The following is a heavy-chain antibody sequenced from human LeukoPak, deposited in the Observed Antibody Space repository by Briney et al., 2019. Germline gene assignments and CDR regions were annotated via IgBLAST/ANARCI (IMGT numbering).Heavy chain of an antibody. CDR2: IRYDGSNK. CDR3: ARDSTGAFDI. V-gene: IGHV3-30*02. D-gene: IGHD1-1*01. J-gene: IGHJ3*02. CDR1: GFTSSSYG. Sequence: GGSLRLSCAASGFTSSSYGMHWVRQAPGKGLELVAFIRYDGSNKYYADSVKGRFTISRDNSKNTLYLQMNSLGAEDTAVYYCARDSTGAFDIWGQGTMVTVSS.